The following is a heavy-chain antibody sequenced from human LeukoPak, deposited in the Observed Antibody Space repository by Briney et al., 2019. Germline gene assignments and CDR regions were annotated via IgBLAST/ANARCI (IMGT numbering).Heavy chain of an antibody. J-gene: IGHJ4*02. CDR3: ARGPGGYSYGYYFDY. CDR1: GGSFSGYY. CDR2: FYYSGST. V-gene: IGHV4-59*01. Sequence: TSETLSLTCAVYGGSFSGYYWSWIRKPPGKGLEWIGFFYYSGSTNYNPSLKSRVTISVDTSKNHFSLKLSSVTVADTAVYYCARGPGGYSYGYYFDYWGQGTLVTVSS. D-gene: IGHD5-18*01.